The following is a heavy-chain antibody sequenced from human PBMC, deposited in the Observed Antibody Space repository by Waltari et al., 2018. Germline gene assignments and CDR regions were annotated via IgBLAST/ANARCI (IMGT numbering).Heavy chain of an antibody. Sequence: QVQLQESGPGLVKPSETLSLTCTVSGGSISGYFWNWIRQPAGKGLEWIGRIYSSGSTNYNPSRKSRVTMSVDTSKNQFSLKLTSVTAADTGVYYCARDSRSSWPNGGFDPWGQGTLVTVSS. D-gene: IGHD6-13*01. V-gene: IGHV4-4*07. CDR1: GGSISGYF. CDR3: ARDSRSSWPNGGFDP. J-gene: IGHJ5*02. CDR2: IYSSGST.